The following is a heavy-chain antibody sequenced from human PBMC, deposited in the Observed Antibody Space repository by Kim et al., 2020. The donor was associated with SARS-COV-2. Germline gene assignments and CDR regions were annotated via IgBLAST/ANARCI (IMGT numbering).Heavy chain of an antibody. V-gene: IGHV4-39*01. CDR3: VRRAHGMFPPY. J-gene: IGHJ1*01. Sequence: SETLSLTCAVYGASLSSDGYYWAWIRQPPGKGLAWIGSFYYGQSNYFNPSLESRVTISVDMSKYQFSLNMNSVTAADTAIYYCVRRAHGMFPPYWGQGTL. CDR2: FYYGQSN. D-gene: IGHD3-10*02. CDR1: GASLSSDGYY.